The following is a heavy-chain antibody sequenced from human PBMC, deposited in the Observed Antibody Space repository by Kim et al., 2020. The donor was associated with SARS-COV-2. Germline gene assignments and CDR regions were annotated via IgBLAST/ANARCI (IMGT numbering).Heavy chain of an antibody. D-gene: IGHD6-13*01. CDR3: ARGATIAAAGLGALGGGDGMDV. Sequence: GGSLRLSCAASGFTFSSYAMHWVRQAPGKGLEWVAVISYDGSNKYYADSVKGRFTISRDNSKNTLYLQMNSLRAEDTAVYYCARGATIAAAGLGALGGGDGMDVWGQGTTVTVSS. CDR2: ISYDGSNK. CDR1: GFTFSSYA. V-gene: IGHV3-30*04. J-gene: IGHJ6*02.